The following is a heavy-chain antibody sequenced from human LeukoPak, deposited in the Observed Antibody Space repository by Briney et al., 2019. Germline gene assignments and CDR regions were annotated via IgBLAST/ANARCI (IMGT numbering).Heavy chain of an antibody. CDR2: IWYDGSNK. CDR3: ARSIQLWPDYYYYGMDV. Sequence: PGRSLRLSCAASGFTFSSYGMHWVRQAPGKGLEWVAVIWYDGSNKYYADSVKGRFTISRDNSKNTLYLQMNSLRAEDTAVYYCARSIQLWPDYYYYGMDVWGQGTTVTVSS. J-gene: IGHJ6*01. V-gene: IGHV3-33*01. D-gene: IGHD5-18*01. CDR1: GFTFSSYG.